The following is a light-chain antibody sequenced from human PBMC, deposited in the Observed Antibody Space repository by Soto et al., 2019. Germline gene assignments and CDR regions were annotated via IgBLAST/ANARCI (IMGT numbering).Light chain of an antibody. J-gene: IGLJ3*02. V-gene: IGLV1-44*01. Sequence: QSVLTQPPSTSGTPGQSVTISCSGSTSNIGSNTVNWYQHLTGTAPKLLIHSDNQRPSGVPDRFSGSKSGASASLAISGLQSEGEADYYCSTWDDSLNSWVFGGGTKVTVL. CDR2: SDN. CDR1: TSNIGSNT. CDR3: STWDDSLNSWV.